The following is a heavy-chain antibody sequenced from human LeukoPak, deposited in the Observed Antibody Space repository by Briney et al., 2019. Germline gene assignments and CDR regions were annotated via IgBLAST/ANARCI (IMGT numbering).Heavy chain of an antibody. CDR3: GRVNVPSEGS. CDR1: GFTFSTYW. J-gene: IGHJ4*02. Sequence: GGSLRLSCAPSGFTFSTYWMSWVRQAPGKGLEWVANIKEDGSEKHYVDSVKGRFTIFRDNAKNSLSLQMNSLRDDDTAVYYCGRVNVPSEGSWGQGTLVTVSS. CDR2: IKEDGSEK. V-gene: IGHV3-7*03. D-gene: IGHD1-26*01.